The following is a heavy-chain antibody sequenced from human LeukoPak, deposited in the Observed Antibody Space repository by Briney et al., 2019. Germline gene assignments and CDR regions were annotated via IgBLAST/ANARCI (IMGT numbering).Heavy chain of an antibody. CDR3: ARSIAVAGTHIYYYGMDV. Sequence: SETLSLTCTVPGYSISSGYYWGWIRQPPGKGLEWIGSIYHSGSTYYNPSLKSRVTISVDTSKNQFSLKLSSVTAADTAVYYCARSIAVAGTHIYYYGMDVWGQGTTVTVSS. D-gene: IGHD6-19*01. V-gene: IGHV4-38-2*02. CDR1: GYSISSGYY. J-gene: IGHJ6*02. CDR2: IYHSGST.